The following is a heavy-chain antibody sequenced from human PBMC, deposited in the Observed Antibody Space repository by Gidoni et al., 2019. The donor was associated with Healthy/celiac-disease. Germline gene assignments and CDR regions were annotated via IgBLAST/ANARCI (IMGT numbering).Heavy chain of an antibody. CDR2: INHSGST. J-gene: IGHJ4*02. CDR3: ASSKVAAAGIQTPLDY. Sequence: QVQLQQWGAGLLKPSETLSLTCAVHGGSFSGYYWSWIRQPPGKGLEWIGEINHSGSTNYNPSLKSRVTISVDTSKNQFSLKLSSVTAADTAVYYCASSKVAAAGIQTPLDYWGQGTLVTVSS. CDR1: GGSFSGYY. D-gene: IGHD6-13*01. V-gene: IGHV4-34*01.